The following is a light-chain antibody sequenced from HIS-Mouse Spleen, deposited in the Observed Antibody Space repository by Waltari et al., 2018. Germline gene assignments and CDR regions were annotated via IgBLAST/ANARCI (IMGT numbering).Light chain of an antibody. J-gene: IGLJ2*01. Sequence: QSALTQPASVSGSPGQSITLSCTGTSSDVVSYNLVPWYQQHPGKAPKLMIYEGSKRPSGVSNRFSGSKSGNTASLTISGLQAEDEADYYCCSYAGSSTVVFGGGTKLTVL. CDR3: CSYAGSSTVV. V-gene: IGLV2-23*01. CDR2: EGS. CDR1: SSDVVSYNL.